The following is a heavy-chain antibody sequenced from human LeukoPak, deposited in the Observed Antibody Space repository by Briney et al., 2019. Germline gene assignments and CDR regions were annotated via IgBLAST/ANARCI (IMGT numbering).Heavy chain of an antibody. CDR3: ARDHYYDSSGPHDY. J-gene: IGHJ4*02. Sequence: GSSVKVSCKDSGYTFTHYGIIWVRQAPGQGLEWMGWISAYNGNTNYAQHLQRRLTMTTDTSTSTAYMELRSLRSDDAAVYYCARDHYYDSSGPHDYWGQGTLVTVSS. CDR1: GYTFTHYG. D-gene: IGHD3-22*01. CDR2: ISAYNGNT. V-gene: IGHV1-18*01.